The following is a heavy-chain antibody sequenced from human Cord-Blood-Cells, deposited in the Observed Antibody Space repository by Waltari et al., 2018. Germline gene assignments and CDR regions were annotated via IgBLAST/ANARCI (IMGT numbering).Heavy chain of an antibody. CDR1: GGTFSSYA. V-gene: IGHV1-69*09. D-gene: IGHD6-6*01. J-gene: IGHJ3*02. CDR2: SIPILGIA. Sequence: QVQLVQSGAEVKKPGSSVKVSCKASGGTFSSYAISWVRQAPGQGLELMGRSIPILGIANYAQKFQGRVTITADKSTSTAYMELSSRRSEDTAVYYCAINRSSGGDAFDIWGQGTMVTVSS. CDR3: AINRSSGGDAFDI.